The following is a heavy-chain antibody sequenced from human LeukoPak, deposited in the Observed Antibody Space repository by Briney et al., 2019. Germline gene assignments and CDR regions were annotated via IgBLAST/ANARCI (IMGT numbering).Heavy chain of an antibody. CDR3: ARAYSSSSGVYYYYYMDV. J-gene: IGHJ6*03. V-gene: IGHV1-8*01. CDR2: MNPNSGNT. D-gene: IGHD6-6*01. CDR1: GYTFTSYD. Sequence: ASVKVSCKASGYTFTSYDINWVRQATGQGLEWMGWMNPNSGNTGYAQKFQGRVTMTRNTSISTAYMELSSLRSEDTAVCYCARAYSSSSGVYYYYYMDVWGKGTTVTVSS.